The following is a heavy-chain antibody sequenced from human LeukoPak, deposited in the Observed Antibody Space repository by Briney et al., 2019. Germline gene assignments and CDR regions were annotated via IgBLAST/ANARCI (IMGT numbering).Heavy chain of an antibody. Sequence: ASVKVSCKASGYTFTGYYMHWVRQAPGQGLEWMGWMNPNSGNTGYAQKFQGRVTMTRNTSISTAYMELSSLRSEDTAVYYCARGRWQWLVQDYYGMDVWGQGTTVTVSS. D-gene: IGHD6-19*01. V-gene: IGHV1-8*02. J-gene: IGHJ6*02. CDR1: GYTFTGYY. CDR3: ARGRWQWLVQDYYGMDV. CDR2: MNPNSGNT.